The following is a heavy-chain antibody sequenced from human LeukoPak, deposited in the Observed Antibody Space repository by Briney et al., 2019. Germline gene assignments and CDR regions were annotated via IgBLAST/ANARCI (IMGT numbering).Heavy chain of an antibody. D-gene: IGHD2-8*01. CDR1: GDSISNYY. CDR2: IYTSGST. CDR3: ARPKAGDLTNGVCYSGFDY. Sequence: SETLSLTCTVSGDSISNYYWSWIRQPAGKGLEWIGRIYTSGSTNYNPSLKSRVTMSVDTSKNQFSLKLSSVTAADTAVYYCARPKAGDLTNGVCYSGFDYLGQGTLVNGSS. V-gene: IGHV4-4*07. J-gene: IGHJ4*02.